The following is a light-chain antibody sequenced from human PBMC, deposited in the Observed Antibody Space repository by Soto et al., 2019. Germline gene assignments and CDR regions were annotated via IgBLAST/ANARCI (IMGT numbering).Light chain of an antibody. Sequence: EIVLTQSPCTLSLSVGERVTLSCRASQSVSSSYLAWYQQKPGEAPMLLIYGASSMDTGIPDRFSGSGSGTDFTLTISRLQPEDFAVYYCQQYCSSPYTFGQGTKLEIK. J-gene: IGKJ2*01. CDR2: GAS. CDR1: QSVSSSY. CDR3: QQYCSSPYT. V-gene: IGKV3-20*01.